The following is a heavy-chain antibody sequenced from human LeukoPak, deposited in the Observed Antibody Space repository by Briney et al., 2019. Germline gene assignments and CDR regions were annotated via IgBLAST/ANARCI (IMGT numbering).Heavy chain of an antibody. Sequence: SETLSLTCTVSGGSISSGDYYWSWIRQPPGKGLEWIGYIYYSGSTYYNPSLKSRVTISVDTSKNQFSLKLSSVTAADTAVYYCASQLGGYYDSSGPPDYWGQGTLVTVSS. CDR2: IYYSGST. J-gene: IGHJ4*02. CDR3: ASQLGGYYDSSGPPDY. D-gene: IGHD3-22*01. V-gene: IGHV4-30-4*01. CDR1: GGSISSGDYY.